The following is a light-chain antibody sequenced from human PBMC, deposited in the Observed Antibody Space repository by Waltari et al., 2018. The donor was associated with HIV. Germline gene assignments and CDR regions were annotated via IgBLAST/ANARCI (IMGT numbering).Light chain of an antibody. Sequence: QSALTQPASVSGSPGQSITIPCTGTSSDVGPYNLVSWYQQYPGKAPKLIMYEVSKRPSGVSDRFSGSKSGNAASLTISGLHAEHEADYYCCSYAGSITHVIFGGGTKLTVL. V-gene: IGLV2-23*02. CDR1: SSDVGPYNL. CDR3: CSYAGSITHVI. CDR2: EVS. J-gene: IGLJ2*01.